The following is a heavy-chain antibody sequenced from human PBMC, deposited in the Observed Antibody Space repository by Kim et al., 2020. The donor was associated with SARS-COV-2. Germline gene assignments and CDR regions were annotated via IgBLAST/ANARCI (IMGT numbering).Heavy chain of an antibody. D-gene: IGHD6-13*01. V-gene: IGHV3-23*01. Sequence: GGSLRLSCAASGFTFSSYAMSWVRQAPGKGLEWVSAISGSGGSTYYADSVKGRFTISRDNSKNTLYLQMNSLRAEDTAVYYCAKIGPAAGTAYYYYGMDVWGQGTTVTVSS. CDR3: AKIGPAAGTAYYYYGMDV. CDR1: GFTFSSYA. CDR2: ISGSGGST. J-gene: IGHJ6*02.